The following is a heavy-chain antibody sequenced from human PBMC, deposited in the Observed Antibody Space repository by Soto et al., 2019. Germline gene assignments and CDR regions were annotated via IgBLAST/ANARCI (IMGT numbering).Heavy chain of an antibody. Sequence: QVQLVQSGGGVIQPGKSLRLSCAASGITFTTYGMHWVRQTPGKGLEWVAVVSYDGSHKYYADSVKGRFTISRDDSKNTLYLQMNSLRVEDTAVYYWAKEMYPRTVLESSSPWGDYWGQGTLVTVSS. J-gene: IGHJ4*02. CDR2: VSYDGSHK. CDR3: AKEMYPRTVLESSSPWGDY. CDR1: GITFTTYG. V-gene: IGHV3-30*18. D-gene: IGHD6-6*01.